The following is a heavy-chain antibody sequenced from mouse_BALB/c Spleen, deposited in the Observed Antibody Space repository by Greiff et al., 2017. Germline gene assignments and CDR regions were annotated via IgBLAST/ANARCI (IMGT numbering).Heavy chain of an antibody. Sequence: DVKLVESGGGLVQPKGSLKLSCAASGFTFNTYAMNWVRQAPGKGLEWVARIRSKSNNYATYYADSVKDRFTISRDDSQSMLYLQMNNLKTEDTAMYYCVRHGTTATGYWYFDVWGAGTTVTVSS. V-gene: IGHV10-1*02. J-gene: IGHJ1*01. CDR2: IRSKSNNYAT. CDR3: VRHGTTATGYWYFDV. D-gene: IGHD1-2*01. CDR1: GFTFNTYA.